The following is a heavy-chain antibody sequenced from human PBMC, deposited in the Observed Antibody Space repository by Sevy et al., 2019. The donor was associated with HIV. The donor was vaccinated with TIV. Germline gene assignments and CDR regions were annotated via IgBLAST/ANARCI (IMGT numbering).Heavy chain of an antibody. V-gene: IGHV4-61*01. J-gene: IGHJ6*03. CDR2: IYKTGST. CDR3: ARVPRGQLWYSGSLGGYYYHMDV. Sequence: SETLSLSCSVSGGSVSSGTYYWSWIRQPPGKGLEWIGHIYKTGSTNYKLSPQSRVTISVDTSTNQFSLRLRSVTAADTAVYYCARVPRGQLWYSGSLGGYYYHMDVWGKGTTVTVSS. CDR1: GGSVSSGTYY. D-gene: IGHD3-16*01.